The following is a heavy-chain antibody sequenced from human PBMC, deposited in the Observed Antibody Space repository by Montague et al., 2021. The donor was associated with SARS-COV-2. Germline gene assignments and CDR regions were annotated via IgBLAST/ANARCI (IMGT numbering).Heavy chain of an antibody. CDR2: IDYNGAT. CDR3: ARHYKPRNPGSPDFDY. Sequence: SETLSLTCAVSGDSISNYYWSWIRQPPGKGLEYIGWIDYNGATDYNPSFKSRVTLSFDTVNNQLSLKLRSVTASDTAFYYCARHYKPRNPGSPDFDYWGKGTLVTVSS. J-gene: IGHJ4*02. D-gene: IGHD3-10*01. V-gene: IGHV4-59*08. CDR1: GDSISNYY.